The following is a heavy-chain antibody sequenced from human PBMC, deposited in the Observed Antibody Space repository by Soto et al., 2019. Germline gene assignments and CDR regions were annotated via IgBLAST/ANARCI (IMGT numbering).Heavy chain of an antibody. CDR2: IKQDGSEK. D-gene: IGHD3-3*01. Sequence: EVQLVESGGGLVQPGGSLRLSCAASGFTFSSYWMSWVRQAPGKGLEWVANIKQDGSEKYYVDAVKGRFTISRDNAKNSPYLQMNSLRAEDTAVYYCASGLAYYDFWSGYCDYWGQGTLVTVSS. J-gene: IGHJ4*02. CDR3: ASGLAYYDFWSGYCDY. V-gene: IGHV3-7*01. CDR1: GFTFSSYW.